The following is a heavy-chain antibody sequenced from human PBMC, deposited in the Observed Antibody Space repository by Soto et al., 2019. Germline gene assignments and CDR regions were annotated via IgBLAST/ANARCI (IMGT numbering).Heavy chain of an antibody. J-gene: IGHJ5*02. Sequence: QVQLQESGPGLVKPSQTLSLTCTVSGGSIGSGGYYWSWIRQHPGKGLEWIGYIYYSGSTYYNPSLKSRVTISVDTSKNQFSLKLSSVTAADTAVYYCARAIVVVPAASRFDPWGQGTLVTVSS. D-gene: IGHD2-2*01. CDR2: IYYSGST. CDR3: ARAIVVVPAASRFDP. CDR1: GGSIGSGGYY. V-gene: IGHV4-31*03.